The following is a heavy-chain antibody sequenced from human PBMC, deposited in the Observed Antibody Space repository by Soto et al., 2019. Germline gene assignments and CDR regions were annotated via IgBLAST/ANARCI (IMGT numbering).Heavy chain of an antibody. V-gene: IGHV3-23*01. CDR2: ISGSGGST. Sequence: EVQLLESGGGLVQPGGSLRLSCAASGFTFSSYAMSWVRQAPGKGLEWVSAISGSGGSTYYADSVKGRFTISRDNSKNTLYLQMNSLRAEDTAVYYCAKVFDSSMSYFSFFDYWGKGTLVTVSS. CDR1: GFTFSSYA. CDR3: AKVFDSSMSYFSFFDY. D-gene: IGHD3-10*02. J-gene: IGHJ4*02.